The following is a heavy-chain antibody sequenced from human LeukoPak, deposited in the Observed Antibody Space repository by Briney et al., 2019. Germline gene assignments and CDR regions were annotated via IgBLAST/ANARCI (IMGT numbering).Heavy chain of an antibody. D-gene: IGHD2-2*01. Sequence: PGGSLRLSCAASGFTFSDYYMSWIRQAPGKGLEGVSYISSSGSTIYYADSVKGRFTISRDNAKNSLYLQMNSLRAEDTAVYYCARDRRYCSSTSSGSNAFDIWGQGTMVTVSS. V-gene: IGHV3-11*01. CDR2: ISSSGSTI. CDR1: GFTFSDYY. J-gene: IGHJ3*02. CDR3: ARDRRYCSSTSSGSNAFDI.